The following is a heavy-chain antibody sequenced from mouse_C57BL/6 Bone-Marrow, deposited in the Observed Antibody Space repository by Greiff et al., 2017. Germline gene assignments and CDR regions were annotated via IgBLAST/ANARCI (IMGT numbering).Heavy chain of an antibody. Sequence: EVHLVESGGGLVKPGGSLKLSCAASGFTFSSYAMSWVRQTPEKRLEWVANISDGGSYTYYPDNVKGLFTISINNAKNNLYLPMSHLYSEDTAMYFCAKDHRTWFAYWGQGTLVTVSA. CDR2: ISDGGSYT. CDR1: GFTFSSYA. V-gene: IGHV5-4*01. J-gene: IGHJ3*01. CDR3: AKDHRTWFAY.